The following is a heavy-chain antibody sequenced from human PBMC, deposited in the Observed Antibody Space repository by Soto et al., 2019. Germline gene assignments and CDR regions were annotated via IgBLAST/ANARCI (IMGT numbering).Heavy chain of an antibody. CDR2: ISSSSSYI. Sequence: GSLRLSCAASGFTFSSYSMNWVRQAPGKGLEWVSSISSSSSYIYYADSVKGPFTISRDNAKNSLYLQMNSLRAEDTAVYYCARDFYYGSGSYYNGFDYWGQGTLVTVSS. D-gene: IGHD3-10*01. J-gene: IGHJ4*02. CDR3: ARDFYYGSGSYYNGFDY. CDR1: GFTFSSYS. V-gene: IGHV3-21*01.